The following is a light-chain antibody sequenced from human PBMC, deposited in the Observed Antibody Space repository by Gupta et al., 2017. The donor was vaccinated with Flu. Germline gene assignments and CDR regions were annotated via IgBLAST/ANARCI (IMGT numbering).Light chain of an antibody. V-gene: IGLV3-25*02. CDR1: ALPKQY. Sequence: SYELTQPPSVSVSPGQTARITCSGDALPKQYAYWYQQKAGQAPVLVIYKDSERPSGIPERFSGSSSGTKVTLTISGVQAEDEADYYCQSADSSSIYVVFGGGTKLTVL. J-gene: IGLJ2*01. CDR3: QSADSSSIYVV. CDR2: KDS.